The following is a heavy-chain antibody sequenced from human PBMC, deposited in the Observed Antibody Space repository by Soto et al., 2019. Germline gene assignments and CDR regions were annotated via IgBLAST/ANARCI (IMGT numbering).Heavy chain of an antibody. D-gene: IGHD1-26*01. V-gene: IGHV1-46*01. CDR3: ARSSGGNFGIIIEGTNWFAP. CDR1: RDTFTSYY. J-gene: IGHJ5*02. Sequence: GASVKVSCKAPRDTFTSYYINWVRQAPGQGLEWMGAINPHGGSTAYAQKFKGRVTLTRDTSASTVYMEVSSLTSEDTAMYYCARSSGGNFGIIIEGTNWFAPWVQGTLVTVSS. CDR2: INPHGGST.